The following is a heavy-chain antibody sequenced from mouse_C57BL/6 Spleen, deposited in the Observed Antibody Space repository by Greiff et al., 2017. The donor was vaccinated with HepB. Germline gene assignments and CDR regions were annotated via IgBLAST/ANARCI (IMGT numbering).Heavy chain of an antibody. CDR3: TNYYGSSYSYFDV. J-gene: IGHJ1*03. V-gene: IGHV14-1*01. D-gene: IGHD1-1*01. Sequence: EVQLQQSGAELVRPGASVKLSCTASGFNIKDYYMHWVKQRPEQGLEWIGRIDPEDGDTEYAPKFQGKATMTADTSSNTAYLQLSSLTSEDTAVYYCTNYYGSSYSYFDVWGTGTTVTVSS. CDR2: IDPEDGDT. CDR1: GFNIKDYY.